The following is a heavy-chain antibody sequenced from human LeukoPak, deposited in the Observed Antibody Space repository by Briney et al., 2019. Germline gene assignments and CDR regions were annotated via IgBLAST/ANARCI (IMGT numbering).Heavy chain of an antibody. D-gene: IGHD6-13*01. Sequence: GESLKISCKGSGYSFTSYWIGWVRQMPGKGLEWMGIIYPGDSDTRYSPSFQGPVTISADKSISTAYLQWSSLKASDTAMYYCASSEYSSSWYSYYPLAGPIDYWGQGTLVTVSS. CDR3: ASSEYSSSWYSYYPLAGPIDY. J-gene: IGHJ4*02. CDR2: IYPGDSDT. CDR1: GYSFTSYW. V-gene: IGHV5-51*01.